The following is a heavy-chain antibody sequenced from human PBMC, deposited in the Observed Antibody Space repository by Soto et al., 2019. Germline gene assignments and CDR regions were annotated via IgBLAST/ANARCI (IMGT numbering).Heavy chain of an antibody. Sequence: SLRLSCAASGFTFLNYAMTWVRQAPGKGLEWVSSITGSGDTTYYADSVKGRFTVSRDNSKNTLFLQMSSLRAEDTAIYYCARQYNWTPDDPWGQGTLVTVSS. CDR2: ITGSGDTT. CDR3: ARQYNWTPDDP. CDR1: GFTFLNYA. D-gene: IGHD1-20*01. V-gene: IGHV3-23*01. J-gene: IGHJ5*02.